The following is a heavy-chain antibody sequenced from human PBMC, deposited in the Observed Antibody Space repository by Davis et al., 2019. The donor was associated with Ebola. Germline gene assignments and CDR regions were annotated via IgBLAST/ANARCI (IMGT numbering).Heavy chain of an antibody. CDR3: ARVPLLGSGWDYYFDY. V-gene: IGHV1-18*01. CDR1: GYTFTSYG. J-gene: IGHJ4*02. CDR2: ISAYNGNT. Sequence: AASVKVSCKASGYTFTSYGISWVRQAPGQGLEWMGWISAYNGNTNYAQKLQGRVTMTTDTSTSTAYMELRSLRSDDTAVYYCARVPLLGSGWDYYFDYWGQGTLVTVSS. D-gene: IGHD6-19*01.